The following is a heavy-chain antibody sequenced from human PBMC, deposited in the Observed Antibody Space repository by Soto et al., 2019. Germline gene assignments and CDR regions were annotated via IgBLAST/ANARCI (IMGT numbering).Heavy chain of an antibody. D-gene: IGHD1-26*01. J-gene: IGHJ4*02. CDR1: GGTFSSYT. CDR2: IIPILGIA. V-gene: IGHV1-69*02. CDR3: ASRTPFHIGGAEDY. Sequence: QVQLVQSGAEVKKPGSSVKVSCKASGGTFSSYTISWVRQAPGQGLEWMGRIIPILGIANYAQKFQGRVTITADKSTSTAYMELSSLRSEDTAVYYCASRTPFHIGGAEDYWGQGTLVTVSS.